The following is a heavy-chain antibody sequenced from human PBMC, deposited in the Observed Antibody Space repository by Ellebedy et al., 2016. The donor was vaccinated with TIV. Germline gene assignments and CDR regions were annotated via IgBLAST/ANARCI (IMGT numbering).Heavy chain of an antibody. CDR3: GRVGKYCSSFSCYEDS. V-gene: IGHV1-18*01. D-gene: IGHD2-2*01. CDR1: GYTFDNYG. Sequence: AASVKVSCKATGYTFDNYGISWVRQAPGQGLEWMGWISAYNNNTNYAQKLQDRVTLTTDTSTSTAYMELRSLRSDATAVYYCGRVGKYCSSFSCYEDSWGQGTLVTVSS. CDR2: ISAYNNNT. J-gene: IGHJ4*02.